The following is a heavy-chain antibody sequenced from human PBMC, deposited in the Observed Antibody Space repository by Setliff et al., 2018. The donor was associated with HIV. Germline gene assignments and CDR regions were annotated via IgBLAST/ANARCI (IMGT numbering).Heavy chain of an antibody. V-gene: IGHV3-48*03. D-gene: IGHD3-3*01. CDR3: ARDYLYYNLYNGSPVYGMDV. CDR1: GFTFRNYK. CDR2: ISIGSGGAI. J-gene: IGHJ6*02. Sequence: GGSLRLSCAASGFTFRNYKFNWVRQAPGRGLEWVSSISIGSGGAIDYADSVQGRFTISRDNSKNSLYLQTNRLRVEDTAVYYCARDYLYYNLYNGSPVYGMDVWGQGTTVTVSS.